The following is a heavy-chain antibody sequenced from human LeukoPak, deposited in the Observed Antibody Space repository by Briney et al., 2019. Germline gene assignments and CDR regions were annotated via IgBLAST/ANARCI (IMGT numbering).Heavy chain of an antibody. CDR3: ARLRFDIGSDY. V-gene: IGHV3-7*01. CDR2: IKQDGSEK. J-gene: IGHJ4*02. D-gene: IGHD3-10*01. Sequence: PGGSLRLSCAASGFTFSSDWMSWVRQAPGKGLEWVANIKQDGSEKYYVDSVKGRFTISRDNAKNSLYLQMNSLRAEDTAVYYCARLRFDIGSDYWGQGTLVTVSS. CDR1: GFTFSSDW.